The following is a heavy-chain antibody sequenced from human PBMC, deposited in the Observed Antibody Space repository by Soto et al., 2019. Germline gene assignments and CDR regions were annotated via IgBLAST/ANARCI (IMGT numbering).Heavy chain of an antibody. V-gene: IGHV3-74*01. CDR1: GFTFSSYW. Sequence: PGGSLRLSSAASGFTFSSYWMHWVRQAPGKGLVWVSRINSDGSSTSYADSVKGRFTISRDNAKNTLYLQMNSLRAEDTAVYYCARAQGVVVPAAIRRGGYYYYGMDVWGQGTTVTVSS. J-gene: IGHJ6*02. CDR2: INSDGSST. CDR3: ARAQGVVVPAAIRRGGYYYYGMDV. D-gene: IGHD2-2*02.